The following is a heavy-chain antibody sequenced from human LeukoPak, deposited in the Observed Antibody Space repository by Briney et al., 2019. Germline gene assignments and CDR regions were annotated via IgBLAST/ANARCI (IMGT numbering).Heavy chain of an antibody. J-gene: IGHJ4*02. CDR3: AKYAPPTTVGTRYFDY. CDR2: IGGGGGGI. D-gene: IGHD4-23*01. CDR1: GFPFSSYA. Sequence: PGGSLRLSCAASGFPFSSYALTWVRQAPGKGPEWVSVIGGGGGGIHYADSVQGRFTISRDNSKNTLCLQMNNLRAEDTAVYYCAKYAPPTTVGTRYFDYWGQGAQVTVSS. V-gene: IGHV3-23*01.